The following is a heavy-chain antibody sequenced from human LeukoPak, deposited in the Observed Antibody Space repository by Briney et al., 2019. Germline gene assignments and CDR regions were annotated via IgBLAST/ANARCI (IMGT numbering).Heavy chain of an antibody. D-gene: IGHD3-22*01. Sequence: SVKVSCKASGGTFSSYAISWVRQAPGQGLEWMGRIIPIFGTANYAQKFQGRVTITTDESTSTAYMELSSLRSEDTAEYYCARDAGLVYYDSSGPCLDYWGQGTLVTVSS. CDR3: ARDAGLVYYDSSGPCLDY. V-gene: IGHV1-69*05. J-gene: IGHJ4*02. CDR1: GGTFSSYA. CDR2: IIPIFGTA.